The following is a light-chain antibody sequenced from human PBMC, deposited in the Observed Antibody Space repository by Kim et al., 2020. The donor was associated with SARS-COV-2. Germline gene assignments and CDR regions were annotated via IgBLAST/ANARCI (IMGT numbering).Light chain of an antibody. CDR3: QQYNDWHT. J-gene: IGKJ2*01. CDR2: GAS. CDR1: QSVRSN. Sequence: LYVSPGERATLSCRATQSVRSNLAWYQQKPGQAPRLLIYGASTRATGIPARFIGSGSGTEFTLTISSLQSEDFAVYYCQQYNDWHTFGQGTKLEI. V-gene: IGKV3-15*01.